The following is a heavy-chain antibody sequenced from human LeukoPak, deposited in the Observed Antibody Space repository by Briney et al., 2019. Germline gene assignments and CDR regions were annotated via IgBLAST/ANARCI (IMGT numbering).Heavy chain of an antibody. CDR2: ISAYNGNT. D-gene: IGHD6-13*01. CDR1: GYTFTSYD. CDR3: ARVKGQIAAAGRGDY. V-gene: IGHV1-18*01. J-gene: IGHJ4*02. Sequence: GASVKVSCKASGYTFTSYDISWVRQAPGQGLEWMGWISAYNGNTNYAQKLQGRVTMTTDTSTSTAYMELRSLRSDDTAVYYCARVKGQIAAAGRGDYWGQGTLVTVSS.